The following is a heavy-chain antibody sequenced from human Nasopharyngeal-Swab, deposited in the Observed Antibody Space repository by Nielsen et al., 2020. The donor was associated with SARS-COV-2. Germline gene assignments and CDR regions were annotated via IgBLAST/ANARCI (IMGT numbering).Heavy chain of an antibody. Sequence: SVRVSCKASGGTFSSYAISWVRQAPGQGLEWMGGIIPIFGTANYAQKFQGRVTITADKSTSTAYMELSSLRSEDTAVYYCARDSSDSYYGMDVWGQGTTVTVSS. CDR3: ARDSSDSYYGMDV. CDR2: IIPIFGTA. V-gene: IGHV1-69*06. J-gene: IGHJ6*02. CDR1: GGTFSSYA.